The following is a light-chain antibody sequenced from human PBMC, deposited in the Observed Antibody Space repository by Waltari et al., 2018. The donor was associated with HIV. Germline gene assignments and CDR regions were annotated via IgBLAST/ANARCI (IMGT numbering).Light chain of an antibody. CDR1: SSDIGIYNV. Sequence: QSALTQPASVSGSPGQSITPSCTGTSSDIGIYNVVSRYQQHPNIAPKLLIYEVSKRPSGVSARFSASKSGNTASLTISGLQADDEADYYCCSYAASSTSPMVFGTGTKVTVL. J-gene: IGLJ1*01. CDR3: CSYAASSTSPMV. V-gene: IGLV2-23*02. CDR2: EVS.